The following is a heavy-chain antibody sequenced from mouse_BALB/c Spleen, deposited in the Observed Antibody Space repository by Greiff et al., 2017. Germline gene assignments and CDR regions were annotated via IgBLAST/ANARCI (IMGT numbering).Heavy chain of an antibody. J-gene: IGHJ1*01. CDR3: ARDRDYGSSWYFDV. V-gene: IGHV5-4*02. Sequence: EVKVVESGGGLVKPGGSLKLSCAASGFTFSDYYMYWVRQTPEKRLEWVATISDGGSYTYYPDSVKGRFTISRDNAKNNLYLQMSSLKSEDTAMYYCARDRDYGSSWYFDVWGAGTTVTVSS. CDR2: ISDGGSYT. D-gene: IGHD1-1*01. CDR1: GFTFSDYY.